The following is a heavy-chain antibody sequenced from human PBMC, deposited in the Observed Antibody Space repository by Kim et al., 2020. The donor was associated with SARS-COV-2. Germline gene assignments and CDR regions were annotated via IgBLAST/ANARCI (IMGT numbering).Heavy chain of an antibody. CDR2: ISYDGINK. D-gene: IGHD3-10*01. CDR3: VRVINRSGSQTGDFDL. Sequence: GGSLRLSCAASGFPLSSYAMHWIRQAPGKGLEWVAVISYDGINKYYADSVKGRFTISRDNSKNTLYLQMSSLRTEDTALYYCVRVINRSGSQTGDFDLWGRGTLVTVSS. V-gene: IGHV3-30*04. J-gene: IGHJ2*01. CDR1: GFPLSSYA.